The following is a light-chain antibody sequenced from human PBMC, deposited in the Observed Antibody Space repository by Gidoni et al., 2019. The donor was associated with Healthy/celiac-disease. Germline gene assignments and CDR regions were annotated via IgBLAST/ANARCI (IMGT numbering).Light chain of an antibody. Sequence: EIVMTQSPATLSVSPGERATLSCRASQRVSSNLAWYPQKPGQAPRLPIYGASTRATGIPARFSGSGSGTEFTLTISILQSEDFAVYYCQQYNNWPLTFGGGTKVEIK. CDR3: QQYNNWPLT. J-gene: IGKJ4*01. V-gene: IGKV3-15*01. CDR1: QRVSSN. CDR2: GAS.